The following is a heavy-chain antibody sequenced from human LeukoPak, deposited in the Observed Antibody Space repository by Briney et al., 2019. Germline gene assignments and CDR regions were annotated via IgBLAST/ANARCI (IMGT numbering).Heavy chain of an antibody. V-gene: IGHV4-4*07. Sequence: SETLSLTCTVSGGSISNYYWTWIRQPAGKRLEWIGRIYTSGNSDYNPSLKSRVTMSVDTSKNQFSLKLRSVTAADTAVYYCAREGSATARPFVSNDYWGQGTLVTVSS. D-gene: IGHD6-6*01. CDR2: IYTSGNS. CDR1: GGSISNYY. CDR3: AREGSATARPFVSNDY. J-gene: IGHJ4*02.